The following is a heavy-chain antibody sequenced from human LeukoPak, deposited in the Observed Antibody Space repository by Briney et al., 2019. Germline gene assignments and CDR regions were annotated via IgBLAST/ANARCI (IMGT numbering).Heavy chain of an antibody. D-gene: IGHD3-3*01. Sequence: SSETLSLTCTVSGGSISSSSYYWGWIRQPPGKGLEWIGSIYYSGSTYCNPSLKSRVTISVDTSKSQFSLKLSSVTAADTAVYYCARPLYYDFWSGYPFYYYMDVWGKGTTVTVSS. CDR3: ARPLYYDFWSGYPFYYYMDV. CDR1: GGSISSSSYY. V-gene: IGHV4-39*01. CDR2: IYYSGST. J-gene: IGHJ6*03.